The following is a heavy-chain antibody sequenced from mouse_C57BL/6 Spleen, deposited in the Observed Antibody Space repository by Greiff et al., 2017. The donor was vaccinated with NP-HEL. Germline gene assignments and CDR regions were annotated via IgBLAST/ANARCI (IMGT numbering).Heavy chain of an antibody. Sequence: QVQLQQPGAELVMPGASVKLSCKASGYTFTSYWMHWVKQRPGQGLEWIGEIDPSDSYTNYNQKFKGKSTLNVDKSSSTAYMQLSSLTSEDSAVYYCALLYYGNYVAGYYAMDYWGQGTSVTVSS. CDR3: ALLYYGNYVAGYYAMDY. V-gene: IGHV1-69*01. J-gene: IGHJ4*01. D-gene: IGHD2-1*01. CDR2: IDPSDSYT. CDR1: GYTFTSYW.